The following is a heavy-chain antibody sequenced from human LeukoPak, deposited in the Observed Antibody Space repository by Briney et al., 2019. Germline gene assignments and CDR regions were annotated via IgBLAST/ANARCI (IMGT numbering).Heavy chain of an antibody. J-gene: IGHJ2*01. D-gene: IGHD2-21*02. CDR1: GFTFSSYS. CDR3: ARAPPYCGGDCSDLYCEL. Sequence: GGSLRLSCAASGFTFSSYSMNLVLQAPGKGLEWVSSISRGSGSIYYADSLKGRVTISRDNAKNSLSLQMNSLRVEDTAVYYCARAPPYCGGDCSDLYCELWGRGTLVTVSS. CDR2: ISRGSGSI. V-gene: IGHV3-21*01.